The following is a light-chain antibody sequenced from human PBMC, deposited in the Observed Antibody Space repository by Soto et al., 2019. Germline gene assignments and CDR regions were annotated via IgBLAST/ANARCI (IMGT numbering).Light chain of an antibody. CDR3: QQYNKWPLT. J-gene: IGKJ3*01. V-gene: IGKV3-15*01. Sequence: ELVMTQSPATLSVAPGERATLSCRASQSISTFLAWYQQKPGQAPRLLIYGASTRATGIPARFSGSGSGTEFTLTISSLEPEDFAVYYCQQYNKWPLTFGPGTKVDIK. CDR1: QSISTF. CDR2: GAS.